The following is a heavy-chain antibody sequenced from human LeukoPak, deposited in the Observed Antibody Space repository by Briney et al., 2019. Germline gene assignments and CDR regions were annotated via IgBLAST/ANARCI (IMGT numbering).Heavy chain of an antibody. V-gene: IGHV3-73*01. D-gene: IGHD3-9*01. Sequence: PGGSLRLSCAASGFTFSGSAMHWVRQASGKGLEWVGRIRSKANSYATAYAASVKGRFTISRDDSKNTAYLQMNSLRAEDTAVYYCAKDHLNILTGPPDYWGQGTLVTVSS. J-gene: IGHJ4*02. CDR3: AKDHLNILTGPPDY. CDR2: IRSKANSYAT. CDR1: GFTFSGSA.